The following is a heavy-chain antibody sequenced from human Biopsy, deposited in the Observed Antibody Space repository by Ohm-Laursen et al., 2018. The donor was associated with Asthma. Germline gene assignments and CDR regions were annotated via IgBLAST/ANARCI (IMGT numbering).Heavy chain of an antibody. CDR3: ARERAGVLGSYNGMDV. J-gene: IGHJ6*02. Sequence: SLRLSCSASGFTFSNYGMHWVRQVAGKGLDWVAVVTYDGISQYYAESVKGRFTISRDNSRNTLNLQMNSVRPDDTAVYFCARERAGVLGSYNGMDVWGQGTTVTVAS. CDR2: VTYDGISQ. CDR1: GFTFSNYG. D-gene: IGHD2-8*01. V-gene: IGHV3-30*03.